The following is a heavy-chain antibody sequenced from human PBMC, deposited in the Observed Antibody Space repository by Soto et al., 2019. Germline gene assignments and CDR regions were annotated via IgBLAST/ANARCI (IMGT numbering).Heavy chain of an antibody. CDR2: IVVGSGNT. Sequence: AGKVSCKASGFTFTSSAVQWVRQARGQRLEWIGWIVVGSGNTNYAQKFQERVTITRDMSTSTAYMELSSLRSEDTAVYYCAAISNYDFWSGLVDFVPWGQGTLVTVSS. J-gene: IGHJ5*02. V-gene: IGHV1-58*01. CDR1: GFTFTSSA. D-gene: IGHD3-3*01. CDR3: AAISNYDFWSGLVDFVP.